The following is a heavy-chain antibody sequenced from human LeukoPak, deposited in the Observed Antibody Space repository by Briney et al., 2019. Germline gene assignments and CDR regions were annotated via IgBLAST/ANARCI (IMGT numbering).Heavy chain of an antibody. V-gene: IGHV3-30-3*01. CDR3: ARDAMGPGWFDP. J-gene: IGHJ5*02. D-gene: IGHD2-2*01. CDR1: GFTFSSYA. Sequence: GGSLRLSCAASGFTFSSYAMHWVRQAPGKGLEWVAVISYDGSNKYYADSVKGRFTISRDNSKNTLYLQMNSLRAEDTAVYYCARDAMGPGWFDPWGQGTLVTVSS. CDR2: ISYDGSNK.